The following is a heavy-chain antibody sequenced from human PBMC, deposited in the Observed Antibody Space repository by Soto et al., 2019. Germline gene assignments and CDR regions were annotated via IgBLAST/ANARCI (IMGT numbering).Heavy chain of an antibody. CDR3: ATRIAAAGTGRYYGMDV. J-gene: IGHJ6*02. D-gene: IGHD6-13*01. V-gene: IGHV3-21*01. CDR2: ISSSSSYI. Sequence: PGGSLRLSCAASGFTFSSYSMNWVRQAPGKGLEWVSSISSSSSYIYYADSVKGRFTISRDNAKNSLYLQMNSLRAEDTAVYYCATRIAAAGTGRYYGMDVWGQETTVTVSS. CDR1: GFTFSSYS.